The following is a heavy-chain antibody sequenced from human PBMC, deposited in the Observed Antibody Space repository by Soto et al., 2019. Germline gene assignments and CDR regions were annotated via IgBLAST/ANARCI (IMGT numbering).Heavy chain of an antibody. CDR2: ISGSGAST. V-gene: IGHV3-23*01. Sequence: GGSLRLSCVASGFTYAMGWVRQAPGKGLEWVSSISGSGASTKYADSVRGRFAISRDNSKNMVYLQMSSLSAEDTAVYYCARHSASXWYRDFDYWXQGT. J-gene: IGHJ4*02. CDR3: ARHSASXWYRDFDY. CDR1: GFTYA. D-gene: IGHD6-19*01.